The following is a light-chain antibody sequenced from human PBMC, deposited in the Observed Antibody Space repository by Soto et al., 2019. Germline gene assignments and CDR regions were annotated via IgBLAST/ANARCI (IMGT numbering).Light chain of an antibody. V-gene: IGKV1-12*01. CDR1: QDVTSW. CDR3: QQASSLPRT. J-gene: IGKJ1*01. Sequence: DIQMTQSPSSVSASVGDTVTITCRASQDVTSWLAWYQQKAGKAPKLLIYGASSLQSGVPPRFSGSGSATDFTLTISSLQPEDFATYYCQQASSLPRTFGQGTKVDIK. CDR2: GAS.